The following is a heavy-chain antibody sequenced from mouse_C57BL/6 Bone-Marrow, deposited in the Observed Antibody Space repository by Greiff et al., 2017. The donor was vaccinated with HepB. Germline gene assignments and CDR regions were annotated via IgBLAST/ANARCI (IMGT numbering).Heavy chain of an antibody. CDR3: ARGRLRREAWFAY. CDR2: INPSNGGT. CDR1: GYTFTSYW. V-gene: IGHV1-53*01. J-gene: IGHJ3*01. D-gene: IGHD2-4*01. Sequence: VQLQQPGTELVKPGASVKLSCKASGYTFTSYWMHWVKQRPGQGLEWIGNINPSNGGTNYNEKFKSKATLTVDKSSSTAYMQLSSLPSEDSAVYYCARGRLRREAWFAYWGQGTLVTVSA.